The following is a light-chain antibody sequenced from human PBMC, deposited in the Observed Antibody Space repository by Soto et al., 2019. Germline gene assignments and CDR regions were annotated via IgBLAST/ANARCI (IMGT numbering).Light chain of an antibody. CDR2: GAS. CDR1: QSFSSSY. V-gene: IGKV3-20*01. CDR3: QQYGSSSWP. Sequence: VLTQSPGTVSLSTGERATLSCRASQSFSSSYLAWYQQKPGQAPRLLIYGASSRATGIPDRFSGSGSGTDFTLTISRLEPEDFAVYYCQQYGSSSWPFGQGTKV. J-gene: IGKJ1*01.